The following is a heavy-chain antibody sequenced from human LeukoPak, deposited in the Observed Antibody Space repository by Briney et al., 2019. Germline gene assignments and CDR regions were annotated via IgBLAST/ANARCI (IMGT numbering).Heavy chain of an antibody. V-gene: IGHV4-31*03. Sequence: PSQTLSLTCTVSGGSISSGGYYWSWIRQHPGKGLEWIGYIYYSGSTYYNPSLKSRVTISVDTSKNQFSLKLSSVTAADTAVYYCAQYVHVAGTSSINHDWFDPWGQGTLVTVSS. CDR1: GGSISSGGYY. CDR3: AQYVHVAGTSSINHDWFDP. CDR2: IYYSGST. D-gene: IGHD1-14*01. J-gene: IGHJ5*02.